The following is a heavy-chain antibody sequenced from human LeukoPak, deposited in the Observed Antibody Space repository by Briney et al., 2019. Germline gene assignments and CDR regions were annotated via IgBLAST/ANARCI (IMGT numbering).Heavy chain of an antibody. CDR1: GFTFDDYG. D-gene: IGHD3-10*01. V-gene: IGHV3-20*04. Sequence: GGSLRLSCAASGFTFDDYGMSWVRQAPGKGLEWVSGINWNGGSTGYADSVKGRFTISRDNAKNSLYLQMNSLRAEDTALYYCAGVGREGYYFDYWGQGTLVTVSS. J-gene: IGHJ4*02. CDR3: AGVGREGYYFDY. CDR2: INWNGGST.